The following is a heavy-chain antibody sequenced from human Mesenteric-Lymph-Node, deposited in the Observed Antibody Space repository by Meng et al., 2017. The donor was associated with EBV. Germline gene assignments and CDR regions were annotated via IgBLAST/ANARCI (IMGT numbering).Heavy chain of an antibody. CDR3: ARALYSNSYYGSLSY. Sequence: QWGDGRCKPSETLSLTCAVYGEAFIDSYWTWIRQPPGKGLEWIGEVHRSGSTNYNPSLKSRVIISIDTSKNQFSLKLTSVTAADTAVYYCARALYSNSYYGSLSYWGLGTLVTVSS. D-gene: IGHD3-10*01. V-gene: IGHV4-34*01. J-gene: IGHJ4*02. CDR1: GEAFIDSY. CDR2: VHRSGST.